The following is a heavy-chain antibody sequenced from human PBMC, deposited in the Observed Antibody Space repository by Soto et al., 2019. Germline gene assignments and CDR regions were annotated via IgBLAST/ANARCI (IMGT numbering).Heavy chain of an antibody. D-gene: IGHD2-15*01. Sequence: SETLSLTCGVSGGTVASSHWWSWVRQSPGGGLEWIGNVYHTGDTNFNPSLQSRVTISVDKSNNQFSLRLNSLTAADTAVYFCARDAGGPYDHWGPGILVTVSS. V-gene: IGHV4-4*02. J-gene: IGHJ4*01. CDR3: ARDAGGPYDH. CDR1: GGTVASSHW. CDR2: VYHTGDT.